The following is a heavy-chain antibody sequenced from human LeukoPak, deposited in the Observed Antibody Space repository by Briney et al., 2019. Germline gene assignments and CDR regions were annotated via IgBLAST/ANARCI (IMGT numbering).Heavy chain of an antibody. V-gene: IGHV4-34*01. Sequence: SETLSLTCAVYGGSFSGYYWSWIRQPPGKGLEWIGEINHSGSTNYNPSLKSRVTISVDTSKNQFSLKLSSVTAADTAVYYCANYCSSSSCHTRRAFDIWGQGTMVTVSS. CDR3: ANYCSSSSCHTRRAFDI. J-gene: IGHJ3*02. CDR2: INHSGST. CDR1: GGSFSGYY. D-gene: IGHD2-2*02.